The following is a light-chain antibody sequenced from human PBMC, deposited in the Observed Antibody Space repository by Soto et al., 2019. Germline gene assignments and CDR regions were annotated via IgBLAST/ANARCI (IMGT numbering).Light chain of an antibody. CDR3: QQRNNWPPYT. Sequence: EIVLTQSPATLSLSPGERATLSCRASQSVSSYFAWYQQKPGQAPRLLIYDASNRATGIPARFMGSGSGTDFTLTISSIEPEDFAVYYCQQRNNWPPYTFGQGTKLEIK. V-gene: IGKV3-11*01. J-gene: IGKJ2*01. CDR1: QSVSSY. CDR2: DAS.